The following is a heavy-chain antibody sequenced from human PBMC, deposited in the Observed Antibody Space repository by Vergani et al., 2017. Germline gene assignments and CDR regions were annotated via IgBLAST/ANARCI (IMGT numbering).Heavy chain of an antibody. V-gene: IGHV3-23*01. J-gene: IGHJ3*02. CDR2: ISGSGGST. CDR1: GFAFSRYA. Sequence: EVQLLESGGRLVQPGGSLRLSCVASGFAFSRYAMSWVRQAPGKGLEWVSAISGSGGSTYYADSVKGRFTISRDNSKNTLYLQMNSLRAEDTAVYYCANXCSSTSCYGDAFDIWGQGTMVTVSS. D-gene: IGHD2-2*01. CDR3: ANXCSSTSCYGDAFDI.